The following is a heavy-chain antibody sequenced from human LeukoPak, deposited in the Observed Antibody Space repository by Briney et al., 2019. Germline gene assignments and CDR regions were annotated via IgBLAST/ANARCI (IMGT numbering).Heavy chain of an antibody. CDR1: GGSISSSSYY. J-gene: IGHJ4*02. D-gene: IGHD2-15*01. CDR2: IYYSGST. CDR3: AREDIKKPT. V-gene: IGHV4-39*07. Sequence: PSETLSLTCTVSGGSISSSSYYWGWIRQPPGKGLEWIGSIYYSGSTYYNPSLKSRVTISVDTSKNQFSLKLSSVTAADTAVYYCAREDIKKPTWGQGTLVTVSS.